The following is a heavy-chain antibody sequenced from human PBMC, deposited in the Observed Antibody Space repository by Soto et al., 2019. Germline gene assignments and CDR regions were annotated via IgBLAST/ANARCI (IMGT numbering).Heavy chain of an antibody. CDR3: AKSSRYCISTSCYGYYYYGMDV. Sequence: GGSLRLSCAASGFTFISYAMSWVRQAPGEGLEWVSAISGSGGSTYYADSVKGRFTISRDNSKNTLYLQMNSLRAEDTAVYYCAKSSRYCISTSCYGYYYYGMDVWGQGTTVTVSS. V-gene: IGHV3-23*01. D-gene: IGHD2-2*01. CDR2: ISGSGGST. CDR1: GFTFISYA. J-gene: IGHJ6*02.